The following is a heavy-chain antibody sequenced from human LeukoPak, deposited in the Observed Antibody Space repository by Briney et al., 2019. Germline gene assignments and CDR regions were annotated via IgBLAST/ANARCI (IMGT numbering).Heavy chain of an antibody. CDR1: GYTFTGYY. Sequence: ASLKVSCKASGYTFTGYYMHWVRQAPGQGLEWMGRINPNSGGTNYAQKFQGRFTITRDNSISTVYLELNRLRSDDTAVYCCARDLVYGGNSAVPISDYWGRGTLVTVSS. CDR2: INPNSGGT. CDR3: ARDLVYGGNSAVPISDY. V-gene: IGHV1-2*06. J-gene: IGHJ4*02. D-gene: IGHD4-23*01.